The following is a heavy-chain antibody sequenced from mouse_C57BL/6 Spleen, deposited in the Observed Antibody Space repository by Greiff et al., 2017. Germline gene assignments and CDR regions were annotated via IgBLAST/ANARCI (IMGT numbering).Heavy chain of an antibody. CDR2: FYPGSGSI. V-gene: IGHV1-62-2*01. CDR3: ARHEELRPPYYYAMDY. Sequence: QVQLKQSGAELVKPGASVKLSCKASGYTFTEYTIHWVQQRSGQGLEWIGWFYPGSGSIKYNEKFKDKATLTADKSSSTVYMELSRLTSEDSAVYFCARHEELRPPYYYAMDYWGQGTSVTVSS. D-gene: IGHD1-2*01. J-gene: IGHJ4*01. CDR1: GYTFTEYT.